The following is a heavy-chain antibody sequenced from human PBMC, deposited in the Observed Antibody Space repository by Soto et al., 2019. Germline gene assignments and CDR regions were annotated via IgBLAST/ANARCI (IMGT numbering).Heavy chain of an antibody. D-gene: IGHD6-19*01. CDR1: GFTFSSYW. Sequence: EVQLVESGGGLVQPGGSLRLSCAASGFTFSSYWMSWVRQAPGKGLEWVANIKQDGSEKYYVDSVKGRFTISRDNAKNSLYLQMNSLRAEDTAVYYCARSPYSSGWGGPEVVYYFDYWGQGTLVTVSS. CDR3: ARSPYSSGWGGPEVVYYFDY. J-gene: IGHJ4*02. CDR2: IKQDGSEK. V-gene: IGHV3-7*01.